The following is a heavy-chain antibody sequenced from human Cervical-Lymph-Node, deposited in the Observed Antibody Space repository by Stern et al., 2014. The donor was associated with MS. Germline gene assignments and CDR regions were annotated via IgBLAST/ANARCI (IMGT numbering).Heavy chain of an antibody. CDR3: ARVPSTTGIQH. CDR2: INHSGST. V-gene: IGHV4-34*01. J-gene: IGHJ1*01. CDR1: GGSFSGYY. Sequence: QVQLQQWGAGLLKPSETLSLTCAVYGGSFSGYYWSWIRQPPGKGLEWIGEINHSGSTNYNPSLKSRVTISVDTSKNQFPLKLSSVTAADTAVYYCARVPSTTGIQHWGQGTLVTVSS. D-gene: IGHD1-1*01.